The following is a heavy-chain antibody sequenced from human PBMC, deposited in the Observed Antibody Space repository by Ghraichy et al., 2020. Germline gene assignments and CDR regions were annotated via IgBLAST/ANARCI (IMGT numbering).Heavy chain of an antibody. Sequence: LTCAAAGFTFSSFSMSWVRQAPGKGPEWVSYISSSSSTRYYADSVKGRFTISRDNVKNSLYLQMNSLRDEDTAVYYCARWSINNFDYWGQGSLVTVSS. CDR1: GFTFSSFS. CDR2: ISSSSSTR. J-gene: IGHJ4*02. CDR3: ARWSINNFDY. V-gene: IGHV3-48*02.